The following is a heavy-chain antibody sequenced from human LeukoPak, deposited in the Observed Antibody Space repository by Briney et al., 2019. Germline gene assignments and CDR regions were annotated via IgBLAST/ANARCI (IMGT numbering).Heavy chain of an antibody. D-gene: IGHD2-21*01. V-gene: IGHV3-49*03. CDR2: IRSKSSGGTT. CDR3: TVISGDY. CDR1: GFTFGDYI. J-gene: IGHJ4*02. Sequence: GGSLRLSCTASGFTFGDYIMSWFRQAPGKGLEWVGFIRSKSSGGTTEYAASVKGRFTISRDDSKSIAYLQMNSLKTEDTAVYYCTVISGDYWGQGTPVTVSS.